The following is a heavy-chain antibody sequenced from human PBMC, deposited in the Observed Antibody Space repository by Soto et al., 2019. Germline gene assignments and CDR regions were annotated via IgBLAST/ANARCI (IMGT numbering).Heavy chain of an antibody. V-gene: IGHV3-30*18. CDR3: AKDLDYYGSGSSDY. Sequence: GGSLRLSCAASGFTFSNYGIHWVRQAPGKGLEWVAVISYDGSNKYYADSVKGRFTISRDNSKNTLYLQMNSLRAEDTAVYYCAKDLDYYGSGSSDYWGQGTLVTVSS. CDR1: GFTFSNYG. CDR2: ISYDGSNK. D-gene: IGHD3-10*01. J-gene: IGHJ4*02.